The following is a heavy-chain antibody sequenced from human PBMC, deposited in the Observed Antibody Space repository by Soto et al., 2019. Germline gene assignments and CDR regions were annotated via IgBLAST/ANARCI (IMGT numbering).Heavy chain of an antibody. CDR2: VYFSGST. D-gene: IGHD3-9*01. Sequence: SETLSLTCSVFGDSITNFHWSWIRQPPGKGLEWIGYVYFSGSTKYNPSLKSRVIMSIDTSKNEFSLKLTSVTAADSAAYFCAAYDSEGYFDYWAREPWSPSPQ. CDR3: AAYDSEGYFDY. CDR1: GDSITNFH. V-gene: IGHV4-59*03. J-gene: IGHJ4*02.